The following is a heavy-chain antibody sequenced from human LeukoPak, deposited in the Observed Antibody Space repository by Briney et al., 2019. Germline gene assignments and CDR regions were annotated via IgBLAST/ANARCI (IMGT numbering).Heavy chain of an antibody. D-gene: IGHD3-16*01. CDR2: IGTAGDT. CDR3: ARAVGGLYDY. Sequence: GGSLRLSCAASGFTFSSYAMSWVRQAPGKGLEWVSAIGTAGDTYYPGSVRGRFTISRENAKNSLYLQMNSLRAGDTAVYYCARAVGGLYDYWGQGTLVTVSS. V-gene: IGHV3-13*01. CDR1: GFTFSSYA. J-gene: IGHJ4*02.